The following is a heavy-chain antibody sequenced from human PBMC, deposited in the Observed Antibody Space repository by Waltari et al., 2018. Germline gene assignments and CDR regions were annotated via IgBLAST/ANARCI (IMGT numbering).Heavy chain of an antibody. Sequence: QVQMVQSGAEVKKPGSSVKVSCKASGGSFTFYAVTWLRQAPGQGLEWMGGNIPVCGTTNYAHKFQGRVTITTDESTSTAYMELSGLRSEDTAVYYCARGVKYSNGWPLEYWGQGTLVTVSS. D-gene: IGHD6-19*01. CDR1: GGSFTFYA. V-gene: IGHV1-69*05. J-gene: IGHJ4*02. CDR3: ARGVKYSNGWPLEY. CDR2: NIPVCGTT.